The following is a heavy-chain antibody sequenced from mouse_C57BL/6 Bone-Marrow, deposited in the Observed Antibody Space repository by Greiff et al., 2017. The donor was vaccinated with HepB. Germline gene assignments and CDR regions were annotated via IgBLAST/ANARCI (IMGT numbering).Heavy chain of an antibody. Sequence: QVQLQQSGPELVKPGASVKISCKASGYTFSSSWMNWVKQRPGQGLEWIGLIYPGNGDTNYNGKFKSKATLTEDKSSSTAYMQLRSLTSEDSAVYFCADDIYYIDSSYFDYWGKGTTLTVSS. CDR2: IYPGNGDT. J-gene: IGHJ2*01. V-gene: IGHV1-82*01. CDR1: GYTFSSSW. CDR3: ADDIYYIDSSYFDY. D-gene: IGHD1-1*01.